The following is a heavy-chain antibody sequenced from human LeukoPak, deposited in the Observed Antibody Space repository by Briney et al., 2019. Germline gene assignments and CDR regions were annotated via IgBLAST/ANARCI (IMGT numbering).Heavy chain of an antibody. CDR2: MSYDLNRL. CDR1: GFTFDTYA. Sequence: PGTSLRLSCAASGFTFDTYAMHWVRQAPGKGLEWLAVMSYDLNRLHYADSVKCRFTISRDNSQNTLFLQMNSLRAEDTAVYYCATPRRGNAFDIWGQGTMVTVSS. CDR3: ATPRRGNAFDI. J-gene: IGHJ3*02. V-gene: IGHV3-30*03. D-gene: IGHD5-24*01.